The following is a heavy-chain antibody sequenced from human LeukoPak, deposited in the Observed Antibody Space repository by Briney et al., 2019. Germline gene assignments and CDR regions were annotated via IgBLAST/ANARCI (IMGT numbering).Heavy chain of an antibody. CDR2: IWYDGSNK. D-gene: IGHD3-3*01. V-gene: IGHV3-30*19. J-gene: IGHJ4*02. CDR3: ARSDGWNYFDY. CDR1: GFTFSSYG. Sequence: GGSLRLSCAASGFTFSSYGMHWVRQAPGKGLEWVAVIWYDGSNKYYADSVKGRFTISRDNSKNTLYLQMNSLRAEDTAVYYCARSDGWNYFDYWGQGTLVTVSS.